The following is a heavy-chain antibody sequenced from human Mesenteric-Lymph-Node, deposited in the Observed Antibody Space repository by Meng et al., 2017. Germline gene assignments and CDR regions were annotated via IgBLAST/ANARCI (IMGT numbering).Heavy chain of an antibody. V-gene: IGHV3-30*04. Sequence: GESLKISCAASGFTVSSYAMRWVRQAPGKGLEWVAVISYDGSNKYYADSVKGRFTISRDNSKNTLYLQMNSLRAEDTAVYYCARDKSLSSGWPYYFDYWGQGTLVTVSS. CDR2: ISYDGSNK. D-gene: IGHD6-19*01. CDR3: ARDKSLSSGWPYYFDY. J-gene: IGHJ4*02. CDR1: GFTVSSYA.